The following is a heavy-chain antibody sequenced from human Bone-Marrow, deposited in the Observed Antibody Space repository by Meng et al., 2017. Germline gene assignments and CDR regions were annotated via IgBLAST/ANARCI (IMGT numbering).Heavy chain of an antibody. CDR3: ARDHGGGVSGRISYGLDV. V-gene: IGHV3-53*01. D-gene: IGHD4-23*01. Sequence: GESLKISCVASEFSVGNTYMSWVRQAPGKGLEWVAVIHTGGDTDYADAVKGRFTISRDTSKNVLSLQMNSLRTEDTAMYYCARDHGGGVSGRISYGLDVWGQGTTVTVSS. CDR1: EFSVGNTY. J-gene: IGHJ6*02. CDR2: IHTGGDT.